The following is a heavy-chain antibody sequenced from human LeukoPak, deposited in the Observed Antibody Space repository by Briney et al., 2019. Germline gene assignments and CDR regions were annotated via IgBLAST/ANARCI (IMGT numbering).Heavy chain of an antibody. J-gene: IGHJ4*02. CDR1: GFTFSSYG. D-gene: IGHD3-10*01. Sequence: GGFLRLSCAASGFTFSSYGMHWVRQAPGKGLEWVAVISYDGSNKYYADSVKGRFTISRGNSKNTLYLQMNSLRAEDTAVYYCAKDHPHYLDYWGQGTLVTVSS. CDR3: AKDHPHYLDY. CDR2: ISYDGSNK. V-gene: IGHV3-30*18.